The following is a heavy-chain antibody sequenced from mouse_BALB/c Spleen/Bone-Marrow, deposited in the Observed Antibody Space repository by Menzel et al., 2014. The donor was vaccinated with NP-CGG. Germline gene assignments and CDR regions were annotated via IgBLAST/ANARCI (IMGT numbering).Heavy chain of an antibody. D-gene: IGHD2-14*01. J-gene: IGHJ4*01. V-gene: IGHV1-67*01. CDR2: ISLYSGNT. CDR3: VRGDYRGDETMDY. Sequence: VQLQQSGPELVRPGVSVKISCKGSGYTFTDYGMHWVKQSHAKSLEWIGLISLYSGNTNYNQKFKDKATMTVDKSSSADYMELARLTSEDTAIYNTVRGDYRGDETMDYWGQGTPVTVSS. CDR1: GYTFTDYG.